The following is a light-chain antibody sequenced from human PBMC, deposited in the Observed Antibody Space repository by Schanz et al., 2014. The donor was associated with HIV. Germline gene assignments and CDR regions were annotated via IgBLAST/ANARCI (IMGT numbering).Light chain of an antibody. J-gene: IGKJ4*01. CDR2: GAS. CDR3: QQYNNWPPLT. CDR1: QSLSASF. Sequence: EIVLTQSPGTLSLSPGERATLSCRASQSLSASFLAWYQQKPGQAPRLLMYGASNRATGIPDRFSGSGSGTEFTLTISSLQSEDFAVYYCQQYNNWPPLTFGGGTKVEIK. V-gene: IGKV3D-15*01.